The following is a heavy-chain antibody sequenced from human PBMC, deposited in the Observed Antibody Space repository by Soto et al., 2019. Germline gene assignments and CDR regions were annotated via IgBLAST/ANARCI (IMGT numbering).Heavy chain of an antibody. CDR3: ARHTIGGYCSGGSCPFEY. CDR2: IYYSGST. V-gene: IGHV4-59*08. D-gene: IGHD2-15*01. Sequence: SETLSLTCTVSGGSISSYYWIWIRQPPGKGLEWIGYIYYSGSTNYNPSLKSRVTISVDTSKNQFSLKLSSVTAADTAVYYCARHTIGGYCSGGSCPFEYWGQGTLVTVSS. CDR1: GGSISSYY. J-gene: IGHJ4*02.